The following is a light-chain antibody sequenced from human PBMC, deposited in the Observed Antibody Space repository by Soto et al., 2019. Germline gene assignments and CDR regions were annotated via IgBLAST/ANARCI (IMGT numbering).Light chain of an antibody. CDR1: SSDVGGYNY. J-gene: IGLJ3*02. CDR3: SSYTSSSTRV. CDR2: DVS. Sequence: QSALTQPASVSGSPGQSITISCTGTSSDVGGYNYVSWYQQHPGKAPKLMIYDVSNRPSGVSNRFSGSKSGNTASLTISGLQAEYEADYYCSSYTSSSTRVFGGGTKLTV. V-gene: IGLV2-14*01.